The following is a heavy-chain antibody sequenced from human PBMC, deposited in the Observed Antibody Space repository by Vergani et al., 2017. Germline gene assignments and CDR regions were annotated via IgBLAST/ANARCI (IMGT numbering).Heavy chain of an antibody. CDR3: ARGGDIVVGTAAMMYGMDV. CDR2: IYHSGST. D-gene: IGHD2-2*01. V-gene: IGHV4-38-2*01. CDR1: GYSISSGYY. Sequence: QVQLQESGPGLVKPSETLSLTCAVSGYSISSGYYWGWIRQPPGQGLEWIGSIYHSGSTYYNPSLKSRFTISVDTSTNQFSLKLSSGTAADTAVYSCARGGDIVVGTAAMMYGMDVWGQGTTVTVSS. J-gene: IGHJ6*02.